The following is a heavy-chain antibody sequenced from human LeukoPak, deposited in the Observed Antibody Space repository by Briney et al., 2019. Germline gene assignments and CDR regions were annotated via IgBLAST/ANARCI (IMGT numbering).Heavy chain of an antibody. CDR3: ARGIMTTVPTFDY. J-gene: IGHJ4*02. Sequence: SETLSLTCTVSGGSINGYYWSWIRQPPGKGLEWIGYVYYSASTNYSPSLKSRVTISVDTSKKQFSLRLSSVTAAETAVYYCARGIMTTVPTFDYWAREPWSPSP. D-gene: IGHD4-17*01. CDR1: GGSINGYY. CDR2: VYYSAST. V-gene: IGHV4-59*01.